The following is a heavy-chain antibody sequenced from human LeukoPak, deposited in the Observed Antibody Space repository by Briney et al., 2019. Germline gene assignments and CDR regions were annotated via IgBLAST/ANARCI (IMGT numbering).Heavy chain of an antibody. CDR3: AKVSSSTISYYYYYYMDV. V-gene: IGHV3-23*01. D-gene: IGHD6-13*01. J-gene: IGHJ6*03. CDR1: GFTVSSNY. CDR2: ISGSGGST. Sequence: GGSLRLSCAASGFTVSSNYMSWVRQAPGKGLEWVSAISGSGGSTYYADSVKGRFTISRDNSKNTLYLQMNSLRAEDTAVYYCAKVSSSTISYYYYYYMDVWGKGTTVTVSS.